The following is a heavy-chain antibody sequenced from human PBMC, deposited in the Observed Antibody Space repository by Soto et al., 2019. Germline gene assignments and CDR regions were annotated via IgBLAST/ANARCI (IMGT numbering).Heavy chain of an antibody. V-gene: IGHV4-4*07. Sequence: PSETLSLTCTVSGGSMTSYYWTWIRQPAGKGLEWIGRVYSSGGTHYNPSLKSRVTISLDTSKNQFSLRLLSVTDADTAVYFCARAQRFSYWFDPWGQGTLVTVSS. CDR1: GGSMTSYY. CDR2: VYSSGGT. D-gene: IGHD3-3*01. J-gene: IGHJ5*02. CDR3: ARAQRFSYWFDP.